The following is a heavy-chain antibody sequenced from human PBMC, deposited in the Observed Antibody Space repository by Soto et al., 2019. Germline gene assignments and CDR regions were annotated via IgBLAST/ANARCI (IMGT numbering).Heavy chain of an antibody. Sequence: GASVKVSCKASGYTFTGYYMHWVRQAPGQGLEWMGWINPNSGGTNYAQKFQGWVTMTRDTSISTASLKLSSVTAADTAVYYCARVYMVRGTIIRYFDYWGQGTLVTVSS. J-gene: IGHJ4*02. V-gene: IGHV1-2*04. CDR2: INPNSGGT. CDR3: ARVYMVRGTIIRYFDY. CDR1: GYTFTGYY. D-gene: IGHD3-10*01.